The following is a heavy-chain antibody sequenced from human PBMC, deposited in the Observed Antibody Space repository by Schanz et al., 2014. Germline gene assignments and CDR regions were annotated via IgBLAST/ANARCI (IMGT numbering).Heavy chain of an antibody. D-gene: IGHD3-16*01. J-gene: IGHJ5*02. CDR1: GGSISSGESY. CDR3: ARHGGYYDVLNSFDI. V-gene: IGHV4-39*01. CDR2: VYFSGTT. Sequence: QLQLQESGPGLVKPSETLSLTCTVSGGSISSGESYWGWIRQSPEEGLQYIGRVYFSGTTAYSPSLKGRVTISVDPSKNQFSLMLTSVTAADTAVYFCARHGGYYDVLNSFDIWGQGTLVTVSS.